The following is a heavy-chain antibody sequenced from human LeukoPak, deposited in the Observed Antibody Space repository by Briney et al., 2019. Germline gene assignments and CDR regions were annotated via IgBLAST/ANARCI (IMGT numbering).Heavy chain of an antibody. CDR2: TSPDEGLK. D-gene: IGHD1-26*01. J-gene: IGHJ4*02. V-gene: IGHV3-30*04. Sequence: GRSLRLSCAASGFTFANYVTHWVRQAPGKGREWVAVTSPDEGLKFYGDSVKGRFTISRDNSKNTMYLQMNNLREEDTAVYYCTRDPILGAPDYFDYWGQGTLVTVSS. CDR3: TRDPILGAPDYFDY. CDR1: GFTFANYV.